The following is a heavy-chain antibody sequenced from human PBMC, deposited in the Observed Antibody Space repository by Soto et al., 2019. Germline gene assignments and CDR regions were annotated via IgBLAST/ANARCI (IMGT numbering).Heavy chain of an antibody. D-gene: IGHD6-19*01. V-gene: IGHV1-69*01. CDR1: GGTFSSYA. Sequence: QVQLVQSGAEVKKPGSSVKVSCKASGGTFSSYAISWVRQAPGQGLEWMGGIIPIFGTANYAQKFQGRVTITADESTSTAYMELSSLRSEDTAVYYCARGAGYSSGYNYYSYGMDVWGQGTTVTVSS. CDR2: IIPIFGTA. CDR3: ARGAGYSSGYNYYSYGMDV. J-gene: IGHJ6*02.